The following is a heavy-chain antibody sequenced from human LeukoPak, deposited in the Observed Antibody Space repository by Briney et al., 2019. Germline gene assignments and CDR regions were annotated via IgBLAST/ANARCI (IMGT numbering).Heavy chain of an antibody. Sequence: SETLSLTCTVSGGSISSYYWGWIRQPPGKGLEWIGSIYYSGSTYYNPSLKSRVTISVDTSKNQFSLKLSSVTAADTAVYYCARKWRDDRAAFDIWGQGTMVTVSS. V-gene: IGHV4-39*07. CDR3: ARKWRDDRAAFDI. D-gene: IGHD3-22*01. CDR1: GGSISSYY. J-gene: IGHJ3*02. CDR2: IYYSGST.